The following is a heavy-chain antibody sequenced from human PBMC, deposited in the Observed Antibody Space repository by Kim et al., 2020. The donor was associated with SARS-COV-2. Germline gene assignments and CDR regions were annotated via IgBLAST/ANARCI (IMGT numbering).Heavy chain of an antibody. CDR1: GFDFGQHW. CDR2: IKSDGSGN. CDR3: ARGHYGMDV. J-gene: IGHJ6*02. V-gene: IGHV3-7*04. Sequence: GGSLRLSCVGSGFDFGQHWITWVRQAPGKGLEWVANIKSDGSGNYYADSVKGRFTISRDNAKNSVTLQMNSLRDDDTAVYYCARGHYGMDVWGQGTTVIVSS.